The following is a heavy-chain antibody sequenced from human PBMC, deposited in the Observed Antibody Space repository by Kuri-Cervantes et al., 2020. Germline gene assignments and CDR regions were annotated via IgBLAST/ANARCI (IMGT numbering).Heavy chain of an antibody. CDR2: TRNKANSYTT. CDR3: ARGAPGFGDNWFDP. D-gene: IGHD3-10*01. V-gene: IGHV3-72*01. J-gene: IGHJ5*02. CDR1: GFTFSDHY. Sequence: GGSLRLSCAASGFTFSDHYMDWVRQAPGKGLEWVGRTRNKANSYTTEYAASVKGRFTISRDDSKNSQYLQMNSLRAEDTAVYYCARGAPGFGDNWFDPWGQGTLVTVSS.